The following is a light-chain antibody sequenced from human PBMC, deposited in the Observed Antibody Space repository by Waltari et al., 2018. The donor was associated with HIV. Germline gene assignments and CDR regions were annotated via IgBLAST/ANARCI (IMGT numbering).Light chain of an antibody. J-gene: IGLJ2*01. CDR3: SSYTRGTTPVV. CDR1: SSDIGAYNY. CDR2: EVS. Sequence: QSALTQPASVSGSPGQSITISCSGTSSDIGAYNYVSWYQKYPGKAPKLMIYEVSYRPSGVSSRCSASKSGNMASLTISGLQAEDEAHYYCSSYTRGTTPVVFGGGTKLTVL. V-gene: IGLV2-14*01.